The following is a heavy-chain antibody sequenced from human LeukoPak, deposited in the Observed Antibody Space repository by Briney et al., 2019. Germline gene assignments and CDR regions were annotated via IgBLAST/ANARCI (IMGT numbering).Heavy chain of an antibody. V-gene: IGHV3-23*01. CDR2: ISGSGGST. Sequence: GGSLRLSCAASGFTFSSYAMSWVRQAPGEGLEWVSAISGSGGSTNYADSVKGRFTISRDNSKNTLYLQMNSLRAEDTAVYYCAKGYSSGWYYFDYWGQGTLVTVSS. J-gene: IGHJ4*02. D-gene: IGHD6-19*01. CDR1: GFTFSSYA. CDR3: AKGYSSGWYYFDY.